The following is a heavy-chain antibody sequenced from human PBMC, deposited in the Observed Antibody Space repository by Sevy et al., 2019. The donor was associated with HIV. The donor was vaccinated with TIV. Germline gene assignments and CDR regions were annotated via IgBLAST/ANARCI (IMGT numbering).Heavy chain of an antibody. CDR3: AREAPGRYCSGGSCYSGPLFDY. J-gene: IGHJ4*02. CDR1: GGTFSSYA. CDR2: IIPIFGTA. V-gene: IGHV1-69*13. Sequence: ASVKVSCKASGGTFSSYAISWVRQAPGQGLEWMGGIIPIFGTANYAQKFQGRVTITADESTSTAYMELSSLRSEDTAVYYCAREAPGRYCSGGSCYSGPLFDYWGQGTLVTVSS. D-gene: IGHD2-15*01.